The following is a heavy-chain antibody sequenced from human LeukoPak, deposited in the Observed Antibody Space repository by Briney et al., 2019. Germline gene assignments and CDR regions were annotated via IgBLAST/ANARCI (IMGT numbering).Heavy chain of an antibody. J-gene: IGHJ5*02. CDR2: VIPMRNII. CDR3: ARGKYCSGGECYSVRTSYNWFDP. Sequence: ASVNVSCTASGGAFNTHTIHWVRQAPGQGLEWMGRVIPMRNIINYAPKFQGRVIITADNSRRTAYLELSSLTSDDTAVYYCARGKYCSGGECYSVRTSYNWFDPWGQGTVVTVSS. V-gene: IGHV1-69*02. CDR1: GGAFNTHT. D-gene: IGHD2-15*01.